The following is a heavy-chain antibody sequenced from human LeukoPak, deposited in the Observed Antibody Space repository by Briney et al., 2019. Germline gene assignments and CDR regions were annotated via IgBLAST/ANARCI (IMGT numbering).Heavy chain of an antibody. D-gene: IGHD3-3*01. V-gene: IGHV3-23*01. CDR3: AREKKTEWTTGAFDM. J-gene: IGHJ3*02. CDR1: GFTFSSYA. CDR2: ISGGGGST. Sequence: GGSLRLSCVASGFTFSSYAMSWVRQAPGRGLEWVSAISGGGGSTYYADSVKGRFTISRDNSKNTLYLQMNSQRAEDTAVYYCAREKKTEWTTGAFDMWGQGTMVIVSS.